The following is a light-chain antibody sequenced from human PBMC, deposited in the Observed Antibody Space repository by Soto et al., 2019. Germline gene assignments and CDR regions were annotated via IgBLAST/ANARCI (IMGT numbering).Light chain of an antibody. Sequence: DIQMTQSPSTLSASVGDRVTITCRASQSISSWLAWYQQKPGKAPKLLISDASSLKSGVPSRFSGSGSATEFTLTISSLQPDDFANYYCQQYNSYSRTFGQGTKVEIK. V-gene: IGKV1-5*01. CDR1: QSISSW. CDR2: DAS. CDR3: QQYNSYSRT. J-gene: IGKJ1*01.